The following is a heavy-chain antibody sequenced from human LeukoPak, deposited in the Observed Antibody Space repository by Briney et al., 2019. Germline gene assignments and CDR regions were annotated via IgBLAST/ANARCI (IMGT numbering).Heavy chain of an antibody. V-gene: IGHV4-34*01. Sequence: SETLSLTCAVYSGSFSGYYWSWIRQPPGKGLEWIGEINRGGSTNYNPSLKSRVTISVDTSKNQFSLKLTSVTAADTAVYYCARGYGSGSYYIYWGQGTLVTVSS. J-gene: IGHJ4*02. CDR3: ARGYGSGSYYIY. CDR1: SGSFSGYY. CDR2: INRGGST. D-gene: IGHD3-10*01.